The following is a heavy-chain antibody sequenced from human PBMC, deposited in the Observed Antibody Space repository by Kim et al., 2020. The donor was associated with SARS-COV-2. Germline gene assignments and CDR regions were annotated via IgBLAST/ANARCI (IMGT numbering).Heavy chain of an antibody. CDR1: GFTFSDYY. CDR3: ASSFGVVDFDY. CDR2: ISSSSSYT. Sequence: GGSLRLSCAASGFTFSDYYMSWIRQAPGKGLEWVSYISSSSSYTNYADSVKGRFTISRDNAKNSLYLQMNSLRAEDTAVYYCASSFGVVDFDYWGQGTLVTVSS. J-gene: IGHJ4*02. V-gene: IGHV3-11*06. D-gene: IGHD3-3*01.